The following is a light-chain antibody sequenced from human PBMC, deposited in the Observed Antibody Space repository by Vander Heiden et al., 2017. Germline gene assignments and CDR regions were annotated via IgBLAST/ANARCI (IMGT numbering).Light chain of an antibody. V-gene: IGKV2-28*01. CDR3: MQTLQTPWT. CDR1: QSLRHSNGKNY. CDR2: VGS. J-gene: IGKJ1*01. Sequence: DIVMTQSPPPLPITPGESASISCRSSQSLRHSNGKNYLDWYLQKPGQSPQLLIYVGSNRASGVPDRFSGSGSGTDFTLKSSSVEAEDVGVYYCMQTLQTPWTFGQGTKVQIK.